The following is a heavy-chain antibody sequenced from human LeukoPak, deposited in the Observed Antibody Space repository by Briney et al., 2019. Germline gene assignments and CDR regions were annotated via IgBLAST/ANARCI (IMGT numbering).Heavy chain of an antibody. CDR1: GGSISSYY. V-gene: IGHV4-4*07. D-gene: IGHD6-19*01. J-gene: IGHJ4*02. Sequence: SETLSLTCTVSGGSISSYYWSWIRQPAGKGLEWIGRIYTSGSTNYNPSLKSRVTMSVDTSKNQFSLKLSSVTAAETAVYYCARESGSGWEYMFDYWGQGTLVTVSS. CDR3: ARESGSGWEYMFDY. CDR2: IYTSGST.